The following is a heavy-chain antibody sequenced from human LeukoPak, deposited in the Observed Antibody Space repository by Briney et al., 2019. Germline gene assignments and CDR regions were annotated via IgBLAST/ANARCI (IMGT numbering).Heavy chain of an antibody. CDR2: IYNSGST. Sequence: SETLSLTCSVSGGSISGYYWSWIRQPPGKGLEWIRYIYNSGSTNYNPFLKSRVTISVVTSKNQLSLKLKSVTAADTAVYYCARAAHYSSRNFDFWGQGTLVTVSS. CDR1: GGSISGYY. V-gene: IGHV4-59*01. D-gene: IGHD6-13*01. J-gene: IGHJ4*02. CDR3: ARAAHYSSRNFDF.